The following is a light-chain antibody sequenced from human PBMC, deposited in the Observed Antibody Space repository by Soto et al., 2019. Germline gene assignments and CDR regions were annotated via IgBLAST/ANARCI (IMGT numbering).Light chain of an antibody. V-gene: IGLV2-14*01. J-gene: IGLJ2*01. CDR1: NSDIGAFKY. Sequence: QSVLTQPASVSGSPGQAITISCTGTNSDIGAFKYVSWYQQHPGKAPKLMIYDVSNRPSGVSNRFSGSKSGNTASLTISGLQAEDEADYYCSSYTMSPTPILFGGGTQLTVL. CDR2: DVS. CDR3: SSYTMSPTPIL.